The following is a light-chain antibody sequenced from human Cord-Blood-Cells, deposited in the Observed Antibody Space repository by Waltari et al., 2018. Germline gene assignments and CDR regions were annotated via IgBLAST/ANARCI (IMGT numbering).Light chain of an antibody. V-gene: IGLV2-23*01. CDR1: SSDVGRYNS. CDR3: CSYAGSSTWV. J-gene: IGLJ3*02. CDR2: EGS. Sequence: QSALTQPASVSGSPGQSITISCTGTSSDVGRYNSVSWYQQHPGKAPKLMIYEGSKRPSGVSNRFSGSKSGNTASLTISGLQAEDEADYYCCSYAGSSTWVFGGGTKLTVL.